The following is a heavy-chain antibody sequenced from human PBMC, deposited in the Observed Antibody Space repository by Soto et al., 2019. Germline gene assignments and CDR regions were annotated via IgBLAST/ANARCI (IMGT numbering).Heavy chain of an antibody. Sequence: GGSLRLSCASSGFTFSSCAMSWVRQAPGKGLEWVSATSGSGGSTYYADSVKGRFTISRDNSKNTLYLQMNSLRAEDTAVYYCAKVEYSILSWLGYYDYGMDVSAQRTTVTV. CDR1: GFTFSSCA. J-gene: IGHJ6*01. V-gene: IGHV3-23*01. D-gene: IGHD6-6*01. CDR2: TSGSGGST. CDR3: AKVEYSILSWLGYYDYGMDV.